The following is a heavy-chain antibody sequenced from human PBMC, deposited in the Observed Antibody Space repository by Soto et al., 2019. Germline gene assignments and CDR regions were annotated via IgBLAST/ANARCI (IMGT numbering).Heavy chain of an antibody. Sequence: SGTTLVNPKDTLTLTCSFSGFSLTTSGVGVGWIRQPPGKAPEWLALIYWNGGKRYSPSLKSRLTITKDTSKKQVVLTMTNMDPVDTATYYCAQRLGSRGSFDSWGQGSLVTVSS. V-gene: IGHV2-5*01. CDR1: GFSLTTSGVG. CDR2: IYWNGGK. J-gene: IGHJ4*02. D-gene: IGHD6-25*01. CDR3: AQRLGSRGSFDS.